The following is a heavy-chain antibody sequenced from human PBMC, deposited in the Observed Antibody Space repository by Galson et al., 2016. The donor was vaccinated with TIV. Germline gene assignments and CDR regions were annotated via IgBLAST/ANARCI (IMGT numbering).Heavy chain of an antibody. J-gene: IGHJ4*02. CDR3: VKYDSSGYYCGNFDY. CDR2: ISGGGGST. CDR1: GFTFSSYA. D-gene: IGHD3-22*01. Sequence: SLRLSCAASGFTFSSYAMSWVRQAPGKGLEWVSVISGGGGSTYYADSVKGRFTISRDNSKNTVYLQMSSLRAEDTAVYYCVKYDSSGYYCGNFDYWGQGTLVIVSS. V-gene: IGHV3-23*01.